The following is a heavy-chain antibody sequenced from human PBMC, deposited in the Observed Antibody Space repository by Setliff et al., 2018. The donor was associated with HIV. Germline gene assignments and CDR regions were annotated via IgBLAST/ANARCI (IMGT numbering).Heavy chain of an antibody. D-gene: IGHD2-15*01. V-gene: IGHV3-74*01. CDR3: ARYPILCSGGTCSSVALDY. CDR1: GFTFTSYW. Sequence: GGSLRLSCVASGFTFTSYWMHWVRQVPGKGPVWVSCISNDETTTNYADSVKGRFTVSRDNAKNTVYLQMNNLGVEDTGLYYCARYPILCSGGTCSSVALDYWGQGTWVTVSS. CDR2: ISNDETTT. J-gene: IGHJ4*02.